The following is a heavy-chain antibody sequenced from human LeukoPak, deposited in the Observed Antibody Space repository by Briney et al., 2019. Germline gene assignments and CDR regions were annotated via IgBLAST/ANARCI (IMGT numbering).Heavy chain of an antibody. CDR1: GFTLSDYY. D-gene: IGHD2-21*01. J-gene: IGHJ6*03. V-gene: IGHV3-11*04. Sequence: GGSLRLSCAASGFTLSDYYMSWIRQAPGKGLEWVSYISSSGSTIYYADSVKGRFTISRDNAKNSLYLQMNSLRAEDMAVYYCAKDHGVNYYYYYMDVWGKGTTVTISS. CDR3: AKDHGVNYYYYYMDV. CDR2: ISSSGSTI.